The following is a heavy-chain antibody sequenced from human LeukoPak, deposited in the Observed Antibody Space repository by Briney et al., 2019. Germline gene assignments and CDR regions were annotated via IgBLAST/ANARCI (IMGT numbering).Heavy chain of an antibody. Sequence: SETLSLTCTVSGGSTSSYYWSWIRQPPGKGLEWIGYIYYSGSTNYNPSLKSRVTISVDTSKNQFSLKLSSVTAADTAVYYCAREGGSYYMDVWGKGTTVTVSS. D-gene: IGHD1-26*01. J-gene: IGHJ6*03. CDR2: IYYSGST. CDR3: AREGGSYYMDV. V-gene: IGHV4-59*01. CDR1: GGSTSSYY.